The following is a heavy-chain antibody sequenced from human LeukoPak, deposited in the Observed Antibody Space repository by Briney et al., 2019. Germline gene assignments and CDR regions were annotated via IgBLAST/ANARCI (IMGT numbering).Heavy chain of an antibody. CDR2: ISAYNGNT. Sequence: AASVKVSCKASGYTSTSYGISWVRQAPGQGLEWMGWISAYNGNTNYAQKLQGRVTMTTDTSTSTAYMELRSLRSDDTAVYYCARVKSRDIVVVVAATAFLAFDIWGQGTMVTVSS. V-gene: IGHV1-18*01. CDR1: GYTSTSYG. D-gene: IGHD2-15*01. J-gene: IGHJ3*02. CDR3: ARVKSRDIVVVVAATAFLAFDI.